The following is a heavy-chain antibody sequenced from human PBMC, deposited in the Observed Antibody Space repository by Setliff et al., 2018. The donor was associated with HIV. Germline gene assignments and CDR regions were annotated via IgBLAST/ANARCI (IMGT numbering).Heavy chain of an antibody. CDR3: AKDKTEGAMGH. CDR1: GYTFGSHG. CDR2: ISAYNGNT. Sequence: GASVKVSCKASGYTFGSHGIRWVRQAPGQGLEWMGWISAYNGNTNYAQKFQGRVTMTRDTSTNTAYMEVRSLRPDDTAVYYCAKDKTEGAMGHWGQGTLVTVSS. V-gene: IGHV1-18*01. J-gene: IGHJ4*02. D-gene: IGHD1-26*01.